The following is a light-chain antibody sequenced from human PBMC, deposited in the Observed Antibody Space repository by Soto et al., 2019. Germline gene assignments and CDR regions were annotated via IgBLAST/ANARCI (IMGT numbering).Light chain of an antibody. CDR3: QQSYSTWIT. CDR1: QSLLHSDGKTY. CDR2: EVS. J-gene: IGKJ5*01. Sequence: DIVMTQTPLSLSVTPGQPASISCKSSQSLLHSDGKTYLYWYLQKPGQSPQLLIYEVSSRFSGVPDRFSGSGSGTDFTLTISSLQPEDFATYYCQQSYSTWITFGQGTRLEIK. V-gene: IGKV2-29*01.